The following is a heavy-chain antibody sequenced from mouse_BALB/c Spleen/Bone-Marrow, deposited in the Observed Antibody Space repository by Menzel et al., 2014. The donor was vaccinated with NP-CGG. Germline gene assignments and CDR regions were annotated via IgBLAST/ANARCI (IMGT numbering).Heavy chain of an antibody. CDR1: GFTFSSYA. V-gene: IGHV5-9-4*01. Sequence: EVQLQESGGGLVKPGGSLKLSCAASGFTFSSYAMSWVRQSPEKRLEWVAEISSGGSYTYYPDTVTGRFTISRDNARNTLYLEMGSLRSEDTAMYYCARSPQRDYAMDYWVKEPQSPSPQ. J-gene: IGHJ4*01. CDR3: ARSPQRDYAMDY. D-gene: IGHD3-2*02. CDR2: ISSGGSYT.